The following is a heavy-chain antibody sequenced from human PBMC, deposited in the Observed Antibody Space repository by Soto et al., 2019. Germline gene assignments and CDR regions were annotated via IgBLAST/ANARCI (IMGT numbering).Heavy chain of an antibody. CDR2: IYSGGYT. J-gene: IGHJ4*02. Sequence: EVQLVESGGGLIQPGGSLRLSCAVSGFTVSNNYMSWVRQAPGKGLEGVSVIYSGGYTAYGDSVKGRFTISRDNSKNKLFLQMNSLGAADRGVFYCAAEAGGGGYWGQGTLVTVSS. CDR1: GFTVSNNY. V-gene: IGHV3-53*01. D-gene: IGHD3-16*01. CDR3: AAEAGGGGY.